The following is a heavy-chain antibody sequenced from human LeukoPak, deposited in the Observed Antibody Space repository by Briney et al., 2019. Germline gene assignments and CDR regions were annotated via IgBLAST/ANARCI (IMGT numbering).Heavy chain of an antibody. CDR1: GYTFTGYY. V-gene: IGHV1-2*02. CDR3: ARSPGGNPRIDY. D-gene: IGHD4-23*01. CDR2: INPNSGGT. J-gene: IGHJ4*02. Sequence: ASVKVSCKASGYTFTGYYMHWVRQAPGQGLEWMGWINPNSGGTNYAQKFQGRVTMTRDTSISTAYMELSRLRSDDTAVYYCARSPGGNPRIDYWGQGTLVTVSS.